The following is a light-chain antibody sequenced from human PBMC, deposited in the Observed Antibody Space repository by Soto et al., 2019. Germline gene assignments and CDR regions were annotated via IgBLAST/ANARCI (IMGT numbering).Light chain of an antibody. CDR3: QQYGRSHT. CDR1: QSVSSSY. CDR2: GAS. V-gene: IGKV3-20*01. Sequence: EIVLTQSPGTLSLSPGERATLSCRASQSVSSSYLAWYQQKPGQAPRLLIYGASSRATGIPDRFSGSGSATDFTLTISRLEPEDFAVYYCQQYGRSHTFGGGTKVEIK. J-gene: IGKJ4*01.